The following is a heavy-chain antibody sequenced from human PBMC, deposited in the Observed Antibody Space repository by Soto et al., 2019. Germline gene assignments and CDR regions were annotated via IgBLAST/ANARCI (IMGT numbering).Heavy chain of an antibody. J-gene: IGHJ4*02. CDR1: GFTFSNYA. D-gene: IGHD3-10*01. V-gene: IGHV3-30-3*01. Sequence: QVQLVESGGGVVQPGRSLRLSCAASGFTFSNYAMHWVRQAPGKGLEWVALISYDGSNKYYADSVKGRFTISRDNSRNTLYLQMNSLRAEDTAVYYCTRLGRGARLLSDDNPFDYWGQGTLVTVSS. CDR3: TRLGRGARLLSDDNPFDY. CDR2: ISYDGSNK.